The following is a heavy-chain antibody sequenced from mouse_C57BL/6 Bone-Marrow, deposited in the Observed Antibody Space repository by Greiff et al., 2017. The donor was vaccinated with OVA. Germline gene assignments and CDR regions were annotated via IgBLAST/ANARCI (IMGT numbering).Heavy chain of an antibody. CDR1: GYTFTDYY. CDR2: INPNNGGT. Sequence: EVQLQQSGPELVKPGASVKISCKASGYTFTDYYMNWVKQSHGKSLEWIGDINPNNGGTSYNQKFKGKATLTVDKSSSTAYMELRSLTSEDSAVYYCARPSYGSSYWYFDVWGTGTTVTVSS. J-gene: IGHJ1*03. V-gene: IGHV1-26*01. CDR3: ARPSYGSSYWYFDV. D-gene: IGHD1-1*01.